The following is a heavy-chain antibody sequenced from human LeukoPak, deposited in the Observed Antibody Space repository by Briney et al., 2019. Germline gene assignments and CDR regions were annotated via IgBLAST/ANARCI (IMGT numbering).Heavy chain of an antibody. CDR3: ASSPRSSGRKGGFDY. D-gene: IGHD6-19*01. Sequence: SVKVSCKASGGTFSSYAISWVRQAPGQGLEWMGRIIPIFGTANYAQKFQGRVTITTDESTSTAYMELSSLRSEDTAVYYCASSPRSSGRKGGFDYWGQGTLVTVPS. J-gene: IGHJ4*02. V-gene: IGHV1-69*05. CDR2: IIPIFGTA. CDR1: GGTFSSYA.